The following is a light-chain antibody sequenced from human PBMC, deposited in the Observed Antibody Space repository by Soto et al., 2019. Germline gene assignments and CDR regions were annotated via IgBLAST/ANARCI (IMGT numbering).Light chain of an antibody. V-gene: IGLV2-11*01. J-gene: IGLJ2*01. CDR2: DVS. CDR1: SSDVGGYNY. CDR3: CSYAGSYVV. Sequence: QSALTQPRSVSGSPGQSVTISCTGTSSDVGGYNYVSWYQQHPGKAPKLMIYDVSKRPSGVPDRFSGSKSGNTASLTISGLQAGEEADYYCCSYAGSYVVFGRGTKVTV.